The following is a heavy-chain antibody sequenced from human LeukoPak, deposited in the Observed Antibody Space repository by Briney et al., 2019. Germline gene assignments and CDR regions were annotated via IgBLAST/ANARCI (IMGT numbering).Heavy chain of an antibody. Sequence: GGSLRLSCAASGFTFKEYWMYWVRQAPGKGLVSVSRINADGSIITYADSVQGRFTISRDNAENTLYLQMNSLKTEDTAMYYCALEFGQATDYWGQGTLVTVSP. V-gene: IGHV3-74*03. D-gene: IGHD3-3*01. CDR3: ALEFGQATDY. CDR2: INADGSII. J-gene: IGHJ4*02. CDR1: GFTFKEYW.